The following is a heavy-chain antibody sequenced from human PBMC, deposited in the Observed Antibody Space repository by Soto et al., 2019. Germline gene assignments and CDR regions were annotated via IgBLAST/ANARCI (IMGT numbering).Heavy chain of an antibody. J-gene: IGHJ4*02. D-gene: IGHD2-15*01. CDR3: ARGGEWGYCSGGSCYYFDY. V-gene: IGHV1-69*13. CDR2: IIPIFGTA. Sequence: SVKVSCKASGGTFSSYAISWVRQAPGQGLEWMGGIIPIFGTANYAQKFQGRVTITADESTSTAYMELSSLRSEDTAVYYCARGGEWGYCSGGSCYYFDYWGQGTLVTVSS. CDR1: GGTFSSYA.